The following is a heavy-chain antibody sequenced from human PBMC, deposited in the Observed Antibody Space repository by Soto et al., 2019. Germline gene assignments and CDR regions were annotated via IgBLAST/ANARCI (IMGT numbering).Heavy chain of an antibody. V-gene: IGHV1-18*01. Sequence: GASVKVSCKASGYTFTSYGISWVRQAPGQGLEWMGWINPYNGNTKYAQKLQGRVTMTTDTSTSTAYMELRSLRSDDTAVYYCARDAAVGLFDYWGEGTLVTLSS. CDR2: INPYNGNT. CDR3: ARDAAVGLFDY. J-gene: IGHJ4*02. D-gene: IGHD1-26*01. CDR1: GYTFTSYG.